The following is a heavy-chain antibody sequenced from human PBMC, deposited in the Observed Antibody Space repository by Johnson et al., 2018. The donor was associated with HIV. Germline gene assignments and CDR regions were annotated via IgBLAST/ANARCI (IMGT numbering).Heavy chain of an antibody. V-gene: IGHV3-66*01. Sequence: VQLVESGGGFVQPGGSLRLSCVASGFTVSGNYMSWVRQAPGQGLEWVSVMYSGGSTYYADSVKGRFTISRDDSKNTLYLQMNSLKTEDTAVYYCTTGISWFGAITFDIWGQGTMVTVSS. D-gene: IGHD3-10*01. J-gene: IGHJ3*02. CDR3: TTGISWFGAITFDI. CDR1: GFTVSGNY. CDR2: MYSGGST.